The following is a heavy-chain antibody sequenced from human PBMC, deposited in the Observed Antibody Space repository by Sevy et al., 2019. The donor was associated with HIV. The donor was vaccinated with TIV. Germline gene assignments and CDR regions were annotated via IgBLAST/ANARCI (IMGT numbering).Heavy chain of an antibody. CDR3: AKGLDLRDIVVVTVMGAFDI. J-gene: IGHJ3*02. CDR1: GFTFDDYA. V-gene: IGHV3-9*03. Sequence: GGSLRLSCAASGFTFDDYAMHWVRQAPGKGLEWVSGISWNSGSIGYADSVKGRFTISRDNAKNSLYLQMNSLRAEDMALYYCAKGLDLRDIVVVTVMGAFDIWGQGTMVTVSS. D-gene: IGHD2-21*02. CDR2: ISWNSGSI.